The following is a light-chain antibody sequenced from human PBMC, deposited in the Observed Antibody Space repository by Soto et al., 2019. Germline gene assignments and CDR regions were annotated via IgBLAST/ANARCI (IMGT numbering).Light chain of an antibody. Sequence: EIVMTQSPATVSVSPGERATLSCRASQSISTNLAWYQQKPGQAPRLLIFGASNRATAVPARFTASGSGTEFTLTISSLQSEDFAFYYCQQYNTWPPLTFGRGTKVEI. V-gene: IGKV3-15*01. CDR1: QSISTN. CDR2: GAS. CDR3: QQYNTWPPLT. J-gene: IGKJ4*01.